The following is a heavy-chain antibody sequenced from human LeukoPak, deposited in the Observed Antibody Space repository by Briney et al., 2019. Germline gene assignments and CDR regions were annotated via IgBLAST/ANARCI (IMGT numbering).Heavy chain of an antibody. CDR1: GGSTSSYY. CDR3: ARGRPFYYGSGSYYDY. D-gene: IGHD3-10*01. CDR2: IYYSGST. J-gene: IGHJ4*02. V-gene: IGHV4-59*01. Sequence: SETLSLTCTVSGGSTSSYYWSWIRQPPGKGLEWIGYIYYSGSTNYNPSLKSRVTISVGTSKNQFSLKLSSVTAADTAVYYCARGRPFYYGSGSYYDYWGQGTLVTVSS.